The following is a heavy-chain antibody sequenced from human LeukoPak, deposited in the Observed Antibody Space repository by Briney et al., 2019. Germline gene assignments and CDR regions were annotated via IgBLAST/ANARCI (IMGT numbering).Heavy chain of an antibody. CDR3: AKWGDYDVLTGYYVSDY. V-gene: IGHV3-23*01. Sequence: GGSLRLSCAASGFTFSNYAMSWVRQAPGKGLDWVSAITGSGGNTYYADSVKGRFTITRDNSKNTLYLQMNSLRAEDTAVYYCAKWGDYDVLTGYYVSDYWGQGALVTVSS. CDR2: ITGSGGNT. D-gene: IGHD3-9*01. J-gene: IGHJ4*02. CDR1: GFTFSNYA.